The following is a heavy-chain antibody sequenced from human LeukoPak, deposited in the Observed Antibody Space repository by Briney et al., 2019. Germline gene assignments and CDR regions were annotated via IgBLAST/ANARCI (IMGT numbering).Heavy chain of an antibody. D-gene: IGHD6-19*01. J-gene: IGHJ4*02. V-gene: IGHV3-33*06. CDR3: AKELAVAGTGVFEY. Sequence: GGSLRLSCAVSGFTFSSYSMNWVRQAPGKGLEWVAVIWYDGSNKYYADSVKGRFTISRDNSKNTLYLQMNSLRAEDTAVYYCAKELAVAGTGVFEYWGQGTLVTVSS. CDR2: IWYDGSNK. CDR1: GFTFSSYS.